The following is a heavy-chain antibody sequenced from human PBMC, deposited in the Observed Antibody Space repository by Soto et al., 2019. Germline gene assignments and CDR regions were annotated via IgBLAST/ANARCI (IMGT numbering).Heavy chain of an antibody. J-gene: IGHJ3*02. CDR3: AREYIVVVPAAIRRGAFDI. V-gene: IGHV3-53*01. Sequence: GGSLRLSXAASGFTVSSNYMSWVRQAPGKGLEWVSVIYSGGSTYYADSVKGRFTISRDNSKNTLYLQMNSLRAEDTAVYYCAREYIVVVPAAIRRGAFDIWGQGTMVTVSS. CDR2: IYSGGST. D-gene: IGHD2-2*02. CDR1: GFTVSSNY.